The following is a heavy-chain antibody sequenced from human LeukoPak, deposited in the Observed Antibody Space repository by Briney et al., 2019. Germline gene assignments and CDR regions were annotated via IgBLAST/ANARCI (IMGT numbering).Heavy chain of an antibody. D-gene: IGHD3-22*01. CDR1: GFTFDDYG. V-gene: IGHV3-20*04. J-gene: IGHJ2*01. CDR2: INWNGGST. CDR3: AREGTMIVVVSPYWYFDL. Sequence: PGGSLSLSCAASGFTFDDYGMSWVRQVPGKGLEWVSGINWNGGSTGYADSVKGRFTISRDNAKNSLYLQMNSLRDEDTALYYCAREGTMIVVVSPYWYFDLWGRGTLVTVSS.